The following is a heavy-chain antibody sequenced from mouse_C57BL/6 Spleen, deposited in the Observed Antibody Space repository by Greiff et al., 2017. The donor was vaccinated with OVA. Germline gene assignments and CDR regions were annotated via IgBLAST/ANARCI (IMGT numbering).Heavy chain of an antibody. CDR3: ARDDGYLYYAMDY. Sequence: EVKLQESVAELVRPGASVKLSCTASGFNIKNTYMHWVKQRPEQGLEWIGRIDPANGNTKYAPKFQGKATITADTSSNTAYLQLSSLTSEDTAIYYCARDDGYLYYAMDYWGQGTSVTVSS. D-gene: IGHD2-3*01. V-gene: IGHV14-3*01. CDR1: GFNIKNTY. J-gene: IGHJ4*01. CDR2: IDPANGNT.